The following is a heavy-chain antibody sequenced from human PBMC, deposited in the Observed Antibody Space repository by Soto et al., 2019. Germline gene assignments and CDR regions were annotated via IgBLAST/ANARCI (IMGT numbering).Heavy chain of an antibody. D-gene: IGHD1-26*01. CDR3: ARDHSGSYPSAWYYYGMDV. CDR2: IYSGGST. Sequence: VGSLRLSCAASGFTVSSNYMSWVRQAPGNGLEWVSFIYSGGSTYYADSVKGRFTISRDNSKNTLYLQMNSLRAEDTAVYYCARDHSGSYPSAWYYYGMDVWGQGTTVTVSS. V-gene: IGHV3-53*01. CDR1: GFTVSSNY. J-gene: IGHJ6*02.